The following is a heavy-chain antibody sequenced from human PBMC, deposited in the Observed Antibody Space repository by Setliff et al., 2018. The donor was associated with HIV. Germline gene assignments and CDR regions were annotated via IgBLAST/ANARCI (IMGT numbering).Heavy chain of an antibody. CDR1: GVSISSGSYY. CDR2: IYTSGST. D-gene: IGHD3-22*01. J-gene: IGHJ4*02. Sequence: PSETLSLTCTVSGVSISSGSYYWSWIRQSAGKGLEWIGYIYTSGSTNYNPSLKSRVTISVDPSKNQFSLKMSSVTAADTAVYYCARASYSYDSTGYLYWGQGTLVTVSS. CDR3: ARASYSYDSTGYLY. V-gene: IGHV4-61*09.